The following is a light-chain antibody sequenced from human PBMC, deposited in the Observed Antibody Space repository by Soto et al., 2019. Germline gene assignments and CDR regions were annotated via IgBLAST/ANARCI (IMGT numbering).Light chain of an antibody. Sequence: EIVLTQSPATLSLSPGERATLSCWASETVATNLAWYQQKPGQAPRLLISGASTRATGIPARFTGSGSGTEFILTISSLQSEDFAVYYCQQYDIWPPTFGQGTKVDIK. V-gene: IGKV3-15*01. J-gene: IGKJ1*01. CDR2: GAS. CDR1: ETVATN. CDR3: QQYDIWPPT.